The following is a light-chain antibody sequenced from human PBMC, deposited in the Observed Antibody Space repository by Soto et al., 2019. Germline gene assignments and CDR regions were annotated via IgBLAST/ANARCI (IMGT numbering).Light chain of an antibody. V-gene: IGKV1-39*01. CDR3: QQYYSYPRT. CDR2: AAS. J-gene: IGKJ1*01. Sequence: DIQMTQSPSSLSASVGDRVTITCRASQSIVTYLNWYLQKPGKAPKLLIYAASSLESGVPSRFSGSGSGTEFTLTISCLQSEDFATYYCQQYYSYPRTFGQGTKVDIK. CDR1: QSIVTY.